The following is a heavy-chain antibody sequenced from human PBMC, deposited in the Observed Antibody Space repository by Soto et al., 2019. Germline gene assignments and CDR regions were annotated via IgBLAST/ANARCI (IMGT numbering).Heavy chain of an antibody. CDR1: GFKFDDYA. J-gene: IGHJ3*01. Sequence: EAQLVESGGGLVQPGGSLRLACTASGFKFDDYAMHWVRRAPGKGLEWVSGISWKSGTMTSADSVKGRFTISRDNATNYLYLQMNSLRTEDTAFYYCAKDIYDILTGYSRGDGLDVWGHGTVVTVSS. CDR2: ISWKSGTM. V-gene: IGHV3-9*01. D-gene: IGHD3-9*01. CDR3: AKDIYDILTGYSRGDGLDV.